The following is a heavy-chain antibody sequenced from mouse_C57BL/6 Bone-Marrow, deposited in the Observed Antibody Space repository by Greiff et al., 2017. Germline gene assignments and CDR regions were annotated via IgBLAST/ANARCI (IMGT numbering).Heavy chain of an antibody. Sequence: EVMLVESGGGLVQPGGSLKLSCAASGFTFSDYYMYWVRQTPEKRLEWVAYISNGGGSTYYPDTVKGRFTISRDNAKNTMYLQMSRLKSEDTAVYYCAGRGGYYLFAYWGQGTLVTVSA. CDR3: AGRGGYYLFAY. D-gene: IGHD2-3*01. CDR1: GFTFSDYY. J-gene: IGHJ3*01. V-gene: IGHV5-12*01. CDR2: ISNGGGST.